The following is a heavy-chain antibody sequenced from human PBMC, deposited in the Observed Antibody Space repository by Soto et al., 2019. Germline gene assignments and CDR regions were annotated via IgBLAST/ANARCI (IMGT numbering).Heavy chain of an antibody. Sequence: GGSLRLSCAASGFTFSSYSMNWVRQAPGKGLEWVSSISSSSSYIYYADSVKGRFTISRDNAKNSLYLQMNSLRAEDTAVYYCARVPALLLNYYYYYYMDVWGKGTTVTVSS. J-gene: IGHJ6*03. V-gene: IGHV3-21*01. D-gene: IGHD2-15*01. CDR1: GFTFSSYS. CDR2: ISSSSSYI. CDR3: ARVPALLLNYYYYYYMDV.